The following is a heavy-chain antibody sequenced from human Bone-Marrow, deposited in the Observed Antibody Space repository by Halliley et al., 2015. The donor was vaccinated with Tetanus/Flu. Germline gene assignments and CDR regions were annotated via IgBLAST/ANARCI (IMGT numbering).Heavy chain of an antibody. CDR3: ARDSGYYAADY. V-gene: IGHV3-7*03. J-gene: IGHJ4*01. CDR2: ISEHGGEE. Sequence: AASGFTFTSYWMNWVRQGPGRGLEWVAAISEHGGEERYVDSVRGRFTISRDNAKNSLYLHMNNLRAEDTATYYCARDSGYYAADYWGLGTLVTVSS. D-gene: IGHD3-22*01. CDR1: GFTFTSYW.